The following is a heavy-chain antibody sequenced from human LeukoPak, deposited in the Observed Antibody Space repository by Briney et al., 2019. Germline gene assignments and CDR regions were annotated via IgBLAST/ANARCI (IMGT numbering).Heavy chain of an antibody. CDR3: AKDSSSYDWGYMDV. Sequence: PGGSLRLSCAASGFTFSTNYMSWVRQAPGKGLEWVSLIGGSDGRTRYADSVKGRYTISRDNSKNTLYLQMNSLRAEDTAVYYCAKDSSSYDWGYMDVWGKGTTVTISS. CDR1: GFTFSTNY. CDR2: IGGSDGRT. V-gene: IGHV3-23*01. D-gene: IGHD3-22*01. J-gene: IGHJ6*03.